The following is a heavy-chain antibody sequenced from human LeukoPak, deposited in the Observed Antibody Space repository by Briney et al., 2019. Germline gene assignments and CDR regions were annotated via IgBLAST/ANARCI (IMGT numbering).Heavy chain of an antibody. CDR1: GFSLSSSGVA. J-gene: IGHJ3*02. V-gene: IGHV2-5*01. Sequence: SGPTLVNPTQTLTLTCTFSGFSLSSSGVAVGWIRQPPGKALEWLALIYWNDDKRYSPSLKSRLTITKDTSKNQVVLTMTNMDPVDTATYYCARQRGRGTFDIWGQGTMVTVSS. D-gene: IGHD1-26*01. CDR2: IYWNDDK. CDR3: ARQRGRGTFDI.